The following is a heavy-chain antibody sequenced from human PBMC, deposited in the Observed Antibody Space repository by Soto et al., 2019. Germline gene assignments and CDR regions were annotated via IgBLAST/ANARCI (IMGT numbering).Heavy chain of an antibody. D-gene: IGHD4-4*01. V-gene: IGHV4-59*01. CDR1: GGSINNNF. Sequence: SETLALTCTVAGGSINNNFWGWIRQPPGKGLEWIGYVYYDGHTDYNPSLESRVTIAVDTSKNQFSLRLTSVTAADTAVYYCARDLFGGYVDSDYRWTIDQWGQGTLVTVSS. CDR2: VYYDGHT. CDR3: ARDLFGGYVDSDYRWTIDQ. J-gene: IGHJ4*02.